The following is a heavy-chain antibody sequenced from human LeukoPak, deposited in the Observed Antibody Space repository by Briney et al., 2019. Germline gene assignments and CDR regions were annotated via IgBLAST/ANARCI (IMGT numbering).Heavy chain of an antibody. V-gene: IGHV1-46*01. CDR2: INPSGGST. CDR1: GYTFTSYY. CDR3: ARRIVGATGLEGSFDY. Sequence: ASVKVSCKASGYTFTSYYMHWVRQAPGQGLEWMGIINPSGGSTSYAQKFQGRVTMTRDTSTSTVYMELSSLRSEDTAVYYCARRIVGATGLEGSFDYWGQGTLVTVSS. D-gene: IGHD1-26*01. J-gene: IGHJ4*02.